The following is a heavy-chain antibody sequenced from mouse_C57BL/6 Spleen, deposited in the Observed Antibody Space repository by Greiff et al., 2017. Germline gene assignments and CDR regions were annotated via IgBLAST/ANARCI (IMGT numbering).Heavy chain of an antibody. D-gene: IGHD1-1*01. CDR3: ARANYYGSRDYFDY. CDR1: GFTFSSYA. Sequence: EVKLMESGGGLVKPGGSLKLSCAASGFTFSSYAMSWVRQTPEKRLEWVATISDGGSYTYYPDNVKGRFTISRDNAKNNLYLQMSHLKSEDTAMYYCARANYYGSRDYFDYWGQGTTLTVSS. J-gene: IGHJ2*01. V-gene: IGHV5-4*03. CDR2: ISDGGSYT.